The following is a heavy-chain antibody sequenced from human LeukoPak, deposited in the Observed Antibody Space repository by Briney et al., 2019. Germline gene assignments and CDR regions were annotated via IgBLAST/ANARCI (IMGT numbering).Heavy chain of an antibody. J-gene: IGHJ4*02. D-gene: IGHD2-8*02. CDR3: AGAHTGGADY. CDR2: ISENGDGK. V-gene: IGHV3-21*01. Sequence: GGSLRLSCAASGFTFSNFAMTWVRQAPGKGLQWVSAISENGDGKYYADSVKGRFTISRDNAKNSLYLQMNSLRAEDTAVYYCAGAHTGGADYWGQGTLVTVSS. CDR1: GFTFSNFA.